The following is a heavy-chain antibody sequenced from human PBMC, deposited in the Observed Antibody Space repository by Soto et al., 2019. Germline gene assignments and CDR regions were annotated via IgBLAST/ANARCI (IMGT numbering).Heavy chain of an antibody. CDR1: GYTFSAYY. V-gene: IGHV1-2*02. D-gene: IGHD1-26*01. J-gene: IGHJ4*02. CDR2: INPSNEVT. CDR3: MRGGWGDSPIDY. Sequence: QVYLLQSGAEVKKVGASVTVSCKTSGYTFSAYYVHWARRAPGRGFQWLGWINPSNEVTTFSEFFQGRITMTRDTSNNTVNMELNRLTSDDTAVYYCMRGGWGDSPIDYWGQGTQVTVSS.